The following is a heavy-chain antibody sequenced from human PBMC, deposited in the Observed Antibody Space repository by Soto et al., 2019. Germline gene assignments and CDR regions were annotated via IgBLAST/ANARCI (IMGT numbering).Heavy chain of an antibody. D-gene: IGHD1-26*01. CDR3: ARFVGATMVDY. CDR2: IYHSGST. V-gene: IGHV4-4*02. CDR1: GDSIGSSNW. Sequence: QVQLQESGPGLVKPSGTLSLTCGVSGDSIGSSNWCSWVRHPPGKGLEWIGEIYHSGSTNYNPSLKSRVTISVNKSKTQFSLKLSSVTAADPAVYYFARFVGATMVDYWGQGTLVTVSS. J-gene: IGHJ4*02.